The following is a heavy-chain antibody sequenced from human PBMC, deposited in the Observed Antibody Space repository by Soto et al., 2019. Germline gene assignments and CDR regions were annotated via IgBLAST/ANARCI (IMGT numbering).Heavy chain of an antibody. Sequence: SETLSLTCAVYGGSFSGYYWSWIRQPPGKGLEWIGEINHSGSTNYNPSLKSRVTISVDTSKNQFSLKLSSVTAADTAVYYCARNTLPAPLYSARRGNYYYYYGMDVWGQGTTVTVSS. V-gene: IGHV4-34*01. D-gene: IGHD1-26*01. CDR3: ARNTLPAPLYSARRGNYYYYYGMDV. CDR1: GGSFSGYY. CDR2: INHSGST. J-gene: IGHJ6*02.